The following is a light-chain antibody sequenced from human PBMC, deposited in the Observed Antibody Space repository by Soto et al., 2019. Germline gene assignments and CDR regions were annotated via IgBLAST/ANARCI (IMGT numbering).Light chain of an antibody. Sequence: DIQMTQSPSTLPASVGDRVTITCRARQSISSWLAWYQQKPGKAPKLLIYDASSLQSGVSSRFSGSGSGTEFTLTISSLQPDDFATYYCQQYNSYWTFGQGTKVDIK. CDR1: QSISSW. CDR2: DAS. J-gene: IGKJ1*01. V-gene: IGKV1-5*01. CDR3: QQYNSYWT.